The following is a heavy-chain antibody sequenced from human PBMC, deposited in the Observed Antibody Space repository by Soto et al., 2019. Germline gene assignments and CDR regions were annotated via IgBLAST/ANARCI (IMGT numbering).Heavy chain of an antibody. CDR3: AREVRYSRSWYPDY. D-gene: IGHD6-13*01. CDR2: IYHSGST. Sequence: SETLSLTCTVSGGSISSNWWSWVRQPPGKGLEWIGEIYHSGSTNYNPSLKSRVTISVDKSKNQFSLKLSSVTAADTAVYYCAREVRYSRSWYPDYWGQGTLVTVSS. V-gene: IGHV4-4*02. CDR1: GGSISSNW. J-gene: IGHJ4*02.